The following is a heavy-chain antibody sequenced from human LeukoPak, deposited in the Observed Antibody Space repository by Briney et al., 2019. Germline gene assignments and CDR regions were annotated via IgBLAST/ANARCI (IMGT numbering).Heavy chain of an antibody. Sequence: PSETLSLTCTVSGGSISSYYWSWIRQPPGKGLEWIGYIYYSGSTNYNPSLKSRVTMSVDTSKNQFSLKLSSVTAADTAVYYCAREYCSSTSCYLTSDAFDIWGQGTMVTVSS. J-gene: IGHJ3*02. V-gene: IGHV4-59*12. D-gene: IGHD2-2*01. CDR3: AREYCSSTSCYLTSDAFDI. CDR2: IYYSGST. CDR1: GGSISSYY.